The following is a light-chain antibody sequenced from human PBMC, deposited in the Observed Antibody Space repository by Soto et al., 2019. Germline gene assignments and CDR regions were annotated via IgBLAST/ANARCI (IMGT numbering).Light chain of an antibody. V-gene: IGLV1-40*01. Sequence: QSVLTQPPSVSGAPGQRVTISCTGSSSNIGAGYDVHWYQQLPGTAPKLLIYGNSNRPSGVPDRFSGSKSGTSASLPITGLQAEDEADYYCQSYDSSLSGSRVFDGGTKLTVL. J-gene: IGLJ2*01. CDR2: GNS. CDR3: QSYDSSLSGSRV. CDR1: SSNIGAGYD.